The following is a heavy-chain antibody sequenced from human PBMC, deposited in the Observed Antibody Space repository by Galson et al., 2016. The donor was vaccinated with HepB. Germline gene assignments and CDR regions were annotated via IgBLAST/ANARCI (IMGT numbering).Heavy chain of an antibody. J-gene: IGHJ6*02. CDR3: AREAKLAAPDYYGMDV. CDR2: INSDGSTT. CDR1: GLTLNSYW. D-gene: IGHD6-13*01. Sequence: SLRLSCAASGLTLNSYWLGWVRQGPGKGLVWVSRINSDGSTTTYADSVKGRFTISRDNAKKTLYLQMNSQRSEDTAVYYCAREAKLAAPDYYGMDVWGQGTTVTVSS. V-gene: IGHV3-74*01.